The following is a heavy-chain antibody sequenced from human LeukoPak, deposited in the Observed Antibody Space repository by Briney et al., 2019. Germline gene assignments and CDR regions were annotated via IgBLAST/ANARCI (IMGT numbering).Heavy chain of an antibody. V-gene: IGHV4-34*01. CDR3: ARGVWFDP. Sequence: PSETLSLTCTVSGGSISSYYWSWIRHPQGKWLEWIGEINHSGSTNYIPSLKSRVSISVDTSKNQFSLKLSSVTAADTAVYYCARGVWFDPWGQGTLVTVSS. CDR1: GGSISSYY. CDR2: INHSGST. J-gene: IGHJ5*02.